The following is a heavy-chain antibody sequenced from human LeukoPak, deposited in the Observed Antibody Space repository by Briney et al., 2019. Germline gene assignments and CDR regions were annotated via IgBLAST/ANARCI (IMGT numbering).Heavy chain of an antibody. Sequence: GGSLRLSCAASGFTFSSYAMSWVRQAPGKGLEWVAFIRYDGSNKYYADSVKGRFTISRDNSKNTLYLQMNSLRAEDTAVYYCAKVSQQLVREDWFDPWGQGTLVTVSS. CDR1: GFTFSSYA. J-gene: IGHJ5*02. D-gene: IGHD6-13*01. V-gene: IGHV3-30*02. CDR2: IRYDGSNK. CDR3: AKVSQQLVREDWFDP.